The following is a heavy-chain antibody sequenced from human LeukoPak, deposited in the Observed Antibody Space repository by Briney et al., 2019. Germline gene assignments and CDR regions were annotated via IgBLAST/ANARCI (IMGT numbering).Heavy chain of an antibody. CDR1: GFTFSDYY. CDR3: ARESVDYSNLRRGDY. CDR2: ISSSGSTI. V-gene: IGHV3-11*04. Sequence: GGSLRLSCAASGFTFSDYYMSWIRQAPGKGLEWVSYISSSGSTIYYADSVKGRFTISRDNSKNTLYLQMNSLRAEDTAVYYCARESVDYSNLRRGDYWGQGTLVTVSS. J-gene: IGHJ4*02. D-gene: IGHD4-11*01.